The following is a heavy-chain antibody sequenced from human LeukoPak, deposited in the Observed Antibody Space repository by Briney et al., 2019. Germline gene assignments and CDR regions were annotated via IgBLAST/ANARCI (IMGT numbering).Heavy chain of an antibody. V-gene: IGHV1-46*01. CDR1: GYTFTSYY. J-gene: IGHJ4*02. Sequence: ASVKVSCKTSGYTFTSYYMHWVRQAPGQGLEWMGIINPSGGSTSYAQKFQGRVTMTRDTSTSTVYMELSSLRSEDTAVYYCARDWRIIAVAAPHGDGIDYWGQGTLVTVSS. CDR2: INPSGGST. D-gene: IGHD6-19*01. CDR3: ARDWRIIAVAAPHGDGIDY.